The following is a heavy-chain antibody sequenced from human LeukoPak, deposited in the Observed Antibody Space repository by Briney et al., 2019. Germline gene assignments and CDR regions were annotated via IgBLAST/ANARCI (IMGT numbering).Heavy chain of an antibody. CDR3: AKLAGTGGFDY. J-gene: IGHJ4*02. Sequence: GGSLRLACAASGFTFDDYGMSWVRQAPGKGLEWVSGINWNGGRTGYADSVKGRLTISRDNAKNSLYLQMNSLRAEDTALYYCAKLAGTGGFDYWGQGTLVTVSS. D-gene: IGHD6-19*01. V-gene: IGHV3-20*04. CDR1: GFTFDDYG. CDR2: INWNGGRT.